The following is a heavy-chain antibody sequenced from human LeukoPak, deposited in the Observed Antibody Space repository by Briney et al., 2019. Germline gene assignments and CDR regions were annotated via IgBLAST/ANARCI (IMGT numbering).Heavy chain of an antibody. J-gene: IGHJ6*02. D-gene: IGHD3-3*01. Sequence: PGGSLRLSCAASGFTFDDYAMHWVRQAPGKGLEWVSLISGDGGSTYYGYSVKGRFTISRDNSRNSLYLQMNSLRTEDTALYYCVKDLAKYYDFRSGYSYDSYGLDVWGQGTTVTVSS. CDR2: ISGDGGST. V-gene: IGHV3-43*02. CDR3: VKDLAKYYDFRSGYSYDSYGLDV. CDR1: GFTFDDYA.